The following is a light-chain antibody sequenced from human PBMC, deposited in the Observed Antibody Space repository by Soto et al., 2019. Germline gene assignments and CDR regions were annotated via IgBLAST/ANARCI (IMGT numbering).Light chain of an antibody. CDR1: SSDLAISNN. Sequence: QSALTQPASVSGSPGQSITISCTGTSSDLAISNNVSWYHQQPGKAPKLMINQVTNRPSGFSNRLSCSRSGNTASLTISGLHAEDEPDYYCSSYADSSNYVFGTGTKLTVL. CDR2: QVT. V-gene: IGLV2-14*01. J-gene: IGLJ1*01. CDR3: SSYADSSNYV.